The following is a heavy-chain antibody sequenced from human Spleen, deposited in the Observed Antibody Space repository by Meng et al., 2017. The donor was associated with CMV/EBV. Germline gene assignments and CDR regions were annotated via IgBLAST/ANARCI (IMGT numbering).Heavy chain of an antibody. V-gene: IGHV3-74*01. CDR3: ARGLGTDVDY. Sequence: GESLKISCETSGFTFTHYWMHWVRQVPGKGLVWVSRINSDGSSTTYADSVKGRFTISRDNAKNTLYLQMNSLRAEDTAVYYCARGLGTDVDYWGQGTLV. J-gene: IGHJ4*02. CDR1: GFTFTHYW. CDR2: INSDGSST.